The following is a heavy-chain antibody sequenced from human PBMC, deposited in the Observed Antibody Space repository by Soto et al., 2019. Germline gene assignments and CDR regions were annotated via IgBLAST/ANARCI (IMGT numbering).Heavy chain of an antibody. CDR3: EREPHTGDGGEDPYYFDY. D-gene: IGHD3-16*01. J-gene: IGHJ4*02. V-gene: IGHV3-53*02. Sequence: EVQLVETGGGLIQPGGSLRLSSAASGFTVDNNYMSWVRRAPGKGLEWVSIIYAGGRTYYADSVKGRFTISRDTSKNTLYLQMHSLRADDTAVYYCEREPHTGDGGEDPYYFDYWGQGTLVTVSS. CDR1: GFTVDNNY. CDR2: IYAGGRT.